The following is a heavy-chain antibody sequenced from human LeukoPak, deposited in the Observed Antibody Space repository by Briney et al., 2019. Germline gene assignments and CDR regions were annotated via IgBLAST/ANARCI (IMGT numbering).Heavy chain of an antibody. J-gene: IGHJ4*02. CDR1: GFIFSDYH. V-gene: IGHV3-11*01. D-gene: IGHD6-19*01. Sequence: GGSLRLSCAASGFIFSDYHMSWIRQASGQGLEWVAYISPGGDAVYFADSVRGRITISRDNAKNSLFLQMSSLTAEDTAVYYCSGGRDITVAGPGGYFDYWGQGALVTVSS. CDR2: ISPGGDAV. CDR3: SGGRDITVAGPGGYFDY.